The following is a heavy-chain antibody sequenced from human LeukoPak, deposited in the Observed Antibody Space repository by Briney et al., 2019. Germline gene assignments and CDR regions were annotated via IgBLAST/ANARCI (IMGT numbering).Heavy chain of an antibody. CDR1: GFTFSSYA. V-gene: IGHV3-23*01. J-gene: IGHJ5*02. CDR3: AKDGPACRAPPNWFDP. CDR2: ISGSGGST. Sequence: PGGSLRLSCAASGFTFSSYAMSWVRQAPGKGLEWVSAISGSGGSTYYADSVKGRFTISRDNSKNTLYLQMNSLRAEDTAVYYCAKDGPACRAPPNWFDPWGQGTLVTVSS. D-gene: IGHD2-15*01.